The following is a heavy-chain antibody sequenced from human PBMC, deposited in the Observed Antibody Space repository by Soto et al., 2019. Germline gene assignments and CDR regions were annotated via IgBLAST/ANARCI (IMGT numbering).Heavy chain of an antibody. D-gene: IGHD1-26*01. V-gene: IGHV4-31*03. Sequence: QVQLQESGPGLVKPSQTLSLTCTVSGGSISSGGYYWSWIRQHPGKGLEWIGYIYHSGSTYYNPSLKSRVTISVDTSKNQFSLKLGSVTAADTAVYYCARDLIIGGSSHWFDPWGQGTLVTVSS. J-gene: IGHJ5*02. CDR2: IYHSGST. CDR3: ARDLIIGGSSHWFDP. CDR1: GGSISSGGYY.